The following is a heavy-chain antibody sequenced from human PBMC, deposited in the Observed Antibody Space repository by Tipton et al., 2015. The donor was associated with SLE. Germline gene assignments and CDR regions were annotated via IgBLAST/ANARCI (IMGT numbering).Heavy chain of an antibody. V-gene: IGHV4-38-2*01. Sequence: TLSLTCVVSGYSISSGYYWGWIRQSPGKGLEWIGSLYDSGSTYYNPSLKSRVTISVDTSKNQFSLKLSSVTAADTAVYYCAGASINYYDSSGSRDYWGQGTLVTVSS. CDR3: AGASINYYDSSGSRDY. CDR1: GYSISSGYY. J-gene: IGHJ4*02. CDR2: LYDSGST. D-gene: IGHD3-22*01.